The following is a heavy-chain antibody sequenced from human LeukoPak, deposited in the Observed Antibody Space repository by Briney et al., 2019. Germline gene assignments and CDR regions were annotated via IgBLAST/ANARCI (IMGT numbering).Heavy chain of an antibody. CDR2: ISNSGNYI. CDR1: GFTFSSYT. D-gene: IGHD2-15*01. Sequence: GGSLRLSCAASGFTFSSYTMKWVRQAPGKGLEWVSSISNSGNYIYYADSVKGRFTISRDNAKNSVYLLMNSLRAEDTAVYYCARRGTTYCTVDSCHPNWFDPWGQGTLVTVSS. V-gene: IGHV3-21*04. J-gene: IGHJ5*02. CDR3: ARRGTTYCTVDSCHPNWFDP.